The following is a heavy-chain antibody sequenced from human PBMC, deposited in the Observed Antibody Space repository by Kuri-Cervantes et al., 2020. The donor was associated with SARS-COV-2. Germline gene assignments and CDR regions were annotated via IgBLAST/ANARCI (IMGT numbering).Heavy chain of an antibody. J-gene: IGHJ4*02. V-gene: IGHV3-73*01. Sequence: GGSLRLSCAASGFTFSGSAMHWVRQASGKGLEWVGRVRGKANNYATAYAASLKGRFIISRDDSKNMAYLQMNSLKTEDTAVYYCTTLIDYWGQGALVTVSS. CDR2: VRGKANNYAT. CDR1: GFTFSGSA. CDR3: TTLIDY.